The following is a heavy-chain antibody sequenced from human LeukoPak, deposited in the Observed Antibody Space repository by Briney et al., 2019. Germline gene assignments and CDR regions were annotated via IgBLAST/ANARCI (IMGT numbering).Heavy chain of an antibody. Sequence: SETLSLTCTVSGGSISSGSYYWSWIRQPAGKGLEWIGRIYTSGSTNYNPSLKSRVTISVDTSKNQFSLKLSSVTAADTAVYYCARTRYYYNSRSYGAPYYFDYWGQGTLVTASS. CDR3: ARTRYYYNSRSYGAPYYFDY. V-gene: IGHV4-61*02. D-gene: IGHD3-10*01. CDR1: GGSISSGSYY. CDR2: IYTSGST. J-gene: IGHJ4*02.